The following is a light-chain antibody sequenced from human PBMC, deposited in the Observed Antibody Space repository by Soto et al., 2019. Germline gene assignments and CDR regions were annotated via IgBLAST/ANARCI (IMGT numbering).Light chain of an antibody. Sequence: QSVLTQSSSASASLGSSVKLTCTLSSGHSSDIIAWHQQQPGKAPRYLMKIEGSGSYNKGSGVPDRFSGSSSGADRYLTISNLPYEDDADYCCETWDSNTRVFGGGTKLTVL. J-gene: IGLJ3*02. CDR3: ETWDSNTRV. V-gene: IGLV4-60*02. CDR1: SGHSSDI. CDR2: IEGSGSY.